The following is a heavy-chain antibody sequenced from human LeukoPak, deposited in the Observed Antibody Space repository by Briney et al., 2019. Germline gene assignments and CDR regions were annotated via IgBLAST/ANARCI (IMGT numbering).Heavy chain of an antibody. Sequence: ASETLSLTCAVYGGSFSGYYWSWIRQPPGKGLEWIGEINHSGSTNYNPSLKSRVTISVDTSKNQFSLKLSSVTAADTAVYYCARVSAVVTLGHWGQGTLVTVSS. V-gene: IGHV4-34*01. CDR3: ARVSAVVTLGH. J-gene: IGHJ4*02. CDR1: GGSFSGYY. D-gene: IGHD4-23*01. CDR2: INHSGST.